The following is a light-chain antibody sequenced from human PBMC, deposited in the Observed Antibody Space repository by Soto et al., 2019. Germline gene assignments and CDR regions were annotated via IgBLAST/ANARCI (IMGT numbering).Light chain of an antibody. CDR2: EGS. J-gene: IGLJ2*01. V-gene: IGLV2-23*01. CDR3: CSYAGSSTLV. Sequence: QSALTQPASVSGSPGQSITISCTGTSSDVGSYNLVSWYQQHPGKAPKLMIDEGSKRPSGVSNRFSGSKSGNTASLTISGLQAEDEAHYYCCSYAGSSTLVFGGGTQLTVL. CDR1: SSDVGSYNL.